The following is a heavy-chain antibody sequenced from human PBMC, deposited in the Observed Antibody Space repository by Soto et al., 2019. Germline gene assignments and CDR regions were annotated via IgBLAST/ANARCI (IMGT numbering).Heavy chain of an antibody. D-gene: IGHD6-19*01. V-gene: IGHV1-18*04. CDR1: GYSFISYR. CDR2: ISGYNGNT. CDR3: AGDQWTLVHSRGWYGD. J-gene: IGHJ4*02. Sequence: QVQLVQSGGEVKKPGASVKVSCKASGYSFISYRISWVRQAPGQGPEWMGWISGYNGNTKYAHKHQGRVTMTTNASTSTAYLELRSLSSDDTAVYYCAGDQWTLVHSRGWYGDWGQGTLVTVSS.